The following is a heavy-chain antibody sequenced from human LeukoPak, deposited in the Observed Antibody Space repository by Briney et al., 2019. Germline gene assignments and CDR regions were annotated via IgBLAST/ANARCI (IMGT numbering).Heavy chain of an antibody. J-gene: IGHJ3*02. CDR1: GGSINSYY. CDR3: ARDLPYCGGDCYGNI. Sequence: SETLSLTCSVSGGSINSYYWTWIRQPPGKGLEWIGYIYYNEKNNNTDYNPSLKSRVTIAIDTSNNQFALRLSSVTAADTAVYYCARDLPYCGGDCYGNIWGQGTMVTVSS. CDR2: IYYNEKNNNT. V-gene: IGHV4-59*01. D-gene: IGHD2-21*02.